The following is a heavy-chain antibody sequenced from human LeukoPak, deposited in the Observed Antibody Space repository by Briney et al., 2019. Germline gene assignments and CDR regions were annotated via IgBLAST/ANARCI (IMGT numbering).Heavy chain of an antibody. J-gene: IGHJ6*03. CDR1: GYSFNTYW. D-gene: IGHD6-19*01. CDR2: IYPGDSDT. CDR3: ARLASFTYSSGLMDV. V-gene: IGHV5-51*01. Sequence: GESLKIYCKGSGYSFNTYWIVCVRQMPGKNLEWMGIIYPGDSDTRYSPSFQGQVTISADKSISTAYLQWSSLKASDTAMYYCARLASFTYSSGLMDVWGKGTTVTVSS.